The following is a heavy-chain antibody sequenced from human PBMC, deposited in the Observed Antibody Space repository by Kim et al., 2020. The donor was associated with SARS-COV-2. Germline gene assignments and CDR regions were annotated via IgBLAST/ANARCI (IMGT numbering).Heavy chain of an antibody. CDR1: GFTVSSNY. D-gene: IGHD1-26*01. V-gene: IGHV3-53*01. CDR3: AREIVGATKGGYDAFDI. CDR2: IYSGGST. Sequence: GGSLRLSCAASGFTVSSNYMSWVRQAPGKGLEWVSVIYSGGSTYYADSVKGRFTISRDNSKNTLYLQMNSLRAEDTAVYYCAREIVGATKGGYDAFDIWGQGTMVTVSS. J-gene: IGHJ3*02.